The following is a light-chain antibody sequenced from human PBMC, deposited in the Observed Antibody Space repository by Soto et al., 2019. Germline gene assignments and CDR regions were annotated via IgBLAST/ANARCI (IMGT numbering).Light chain of an antibody. CDR2: EGS. CDR3: CSYAGSSTSI. J-gene: IGLJ2*01. Sequence: QSALTQPASVSGSPGQSITISCTGTSSDIGNYNLVSWYQQHPGKAPKLIIYEGSKRPSGVSNRFTGSKSGNTASLTISGPQAEDEAEYYCCSYAGSSTSIFGGGTKLTVL. V-gene: IGLV2-23*01. CDR1: SSDIGNYNL.